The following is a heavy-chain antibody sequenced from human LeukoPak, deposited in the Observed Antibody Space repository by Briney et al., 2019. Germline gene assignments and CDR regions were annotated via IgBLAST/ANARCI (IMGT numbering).Heavy chain of an antibody. CDR2: ISSSSTI. D-gene: IGHD3-9*01. J-gene: IGHJ3*02. V-gene: IGHV3-48*04. CDR3: ARGQTYYDILTGPGDAFDI. Sequence: GGSLRLSCAASGFTFSSYSMNWVRQAPGKGLEWVSYISSSSTIYYADSVKGRFTISRDNAKNSLYLQMNSLRAEDTAVYYCARGQTYYDILTGPGDAFDIWGQGKMVTVSS. CDR1: GFTFSSYS.